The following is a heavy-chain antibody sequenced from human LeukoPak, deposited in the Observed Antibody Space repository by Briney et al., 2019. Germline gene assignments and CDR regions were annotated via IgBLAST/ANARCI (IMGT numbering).Heavy chain of an antibody. D-gene: IGHD3-22*01. J-gene: IGHJ4*02. V-gene: IGHV3-23*01. Sequence: PSGGSLRLSCAASGFTFSSHAMSWVRQAPGKGLEWVSGISGSGGSTYYADSVKGRFTISRDNSKNTLYLQMYSLRAEDTALYFCARVIYHYDGSGYYYYFDYWGQGTLVTVSS. CDR3: ARVIYHYDGSGYYYYFDY. CDR2: ISGSGGST. CDR1: GFTFSSHA.